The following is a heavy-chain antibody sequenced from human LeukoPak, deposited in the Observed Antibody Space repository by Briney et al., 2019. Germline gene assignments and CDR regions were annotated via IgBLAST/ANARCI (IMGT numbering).Heavy chain of an antibody. CDR1: GLTFSSYR. D-gene: IGHD4-23*01. CDR2: ISSSSSYI. V-gene: IGHV3-21*01. CDR3: ARSLYGVNYGDAFDI. Sequence: PARILRLYSAASGLTFSSYRMNCDRQATRKERKWNSPISSSSSYIYYADSVKGRFTISRDNAKNSLYLQMNSLRAKDTAVYYCARSLYGVNYGDAFDIWGQGTMVTVSS. J-gene: IGHJ3*02.